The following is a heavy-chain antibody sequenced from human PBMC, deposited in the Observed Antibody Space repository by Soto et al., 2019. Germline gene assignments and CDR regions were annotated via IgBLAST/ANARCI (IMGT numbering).Heavy chain of an antibody. D-gene: IGHD2-2*01. CDR3: ARGLISTSWWYFDL. CDR2: IGTAGDP. Sequence: VQLVESGGGLVQPGGSLRLSCAASGFAFSSYDMHWVRLATGKGLEWVSAIGTAGDPYYPGSVKGRFTISRENAKNSLYLQMNSLRAGDTAAYYCARGLISTSWWYFDLWGRGTLVTVSS. J-gene: IGHJ2*01. CDR1: GFAFSSYD. V-gene: IGHV3-13*05.